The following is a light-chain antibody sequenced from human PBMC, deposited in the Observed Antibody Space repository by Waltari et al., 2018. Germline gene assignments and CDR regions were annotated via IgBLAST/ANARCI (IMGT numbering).Light chain of an antibody. Sequence: QSALSQPRSVSGSPGQSVTISCTRTSSDVGDYNYVSWYQQHPDKAPKLMIYDVTKRPSVVPDRFSGSKSGNTASLTISGLQAEDEADYYCCSYAGSYSVVVGGGTKLTVL. J-gene: IGLJ2*01. CDR1: SSDVGDYNY. V-gene: IGLV2-11*01. CDR2: DVT. CDR3: CSYAGSYSVV.